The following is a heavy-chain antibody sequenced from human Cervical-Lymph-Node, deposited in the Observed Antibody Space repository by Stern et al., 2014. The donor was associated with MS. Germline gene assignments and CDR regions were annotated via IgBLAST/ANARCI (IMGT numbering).Heavy chain of an antibody. J-gene: IGHJ5*02. V-gene: IGHV4-39*01. CDR1: GDSINNSPYD. D-gene: IGHD4-11*01. CDR2: MSHTGMT. CDR3: ARHLITVAPSSKPEAQNWFDP. Sequence: QVQLQESGPGLVKPSETLSLICSVSGDSINNSPYDWAWIRQPPGKGLEWIGTMSHTGMTNLNPSLNSRVTIVVDTSKTEVSLILASVPAADTAVYYCARHLITVAPSSKPEAQNWFDPWGQGALVTVSS.